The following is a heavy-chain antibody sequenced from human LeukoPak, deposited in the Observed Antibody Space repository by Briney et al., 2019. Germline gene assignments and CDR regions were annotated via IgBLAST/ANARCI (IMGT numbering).Heavy chain of an antibody. V-gene: IGHV1-69*13. CDR3: ARDRGSGSYDYQYYFDY. CDR1: GGTFISYA. Sequence: ASVKVSCKASGGTFISYAISWVRQAPGQGLEWMGGLIPIFGTANYAQKFQGRVTITADESTSTAYMELSSLRSEDTAVYYCARDRGSGSYDYQYYFDYWGQGTLVTVSS. J-gene: IGHJ4*02. D-gene: IGHD1-26*01. CDR2: LIPIFGTA.